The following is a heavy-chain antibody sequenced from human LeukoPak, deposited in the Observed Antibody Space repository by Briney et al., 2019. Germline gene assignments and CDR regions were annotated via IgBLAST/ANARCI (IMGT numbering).Heavy chain of an antibody. CDR1: GFTFSSYG. Sequence: PGGSLRLSCAASGFTFSSYGMHWVRQAPGKGLEWVAFIRYDGSNKYYADSVKGRFTISRDNSKNTLYLQMNSLRAEDTAVYCCAKDSPIAVAGTVDYWGQGTLVTVSS. CDR2: IRYDGSNK. CDR3: AKDSPIAVAGTVDY. J-gene: IGHJ4*02. D-gene: IGHD6-19*01. V-gene: IGHV3-30*02.